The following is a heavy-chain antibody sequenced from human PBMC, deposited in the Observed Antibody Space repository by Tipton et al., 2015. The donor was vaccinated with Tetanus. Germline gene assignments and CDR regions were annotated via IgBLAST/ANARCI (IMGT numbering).Heavy chain of an antibody. Sequence: SLRLSCAASGFTFSSYSMNWARHAPGKGLEWVSSISSSSSYIYYADSVKGRFTISRDNAKDSLYLQMNSLRAEDTAVYYCARGEPLWFGELPNWGQGPLVTGSS. V-gene: IGHV3-21*01. D-gene: IGHD3-10*01. CDR1: GFTFSSYS. CDR3: ARGEPLWFGELPN. J-gene: IGHJ4*02. CDR2: ISSSSSYI.